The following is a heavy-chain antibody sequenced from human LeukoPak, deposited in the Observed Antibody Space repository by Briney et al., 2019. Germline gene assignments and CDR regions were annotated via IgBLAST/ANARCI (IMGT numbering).Heavy chain of an antibody. V-gene: IGHV3-23*01. J-gene: IGHJ6*03. CDR2: ISGSGVST. CDR3: AKGSTFYYDSSVYYFYIDV. Sequence: GGSLRLSCAASGFTYSNYAVSWVRQAPGKGLEWVSFISGSGVSTYYADSVKGQFIISRDNSRNTLYLQMDSLRSEDTAVYYCAKGSTFYYDSSVYYFYIDVWGKGTTVTVSS. CDR1: GFTYSNYA. D-gene: IGHD3-22*01.